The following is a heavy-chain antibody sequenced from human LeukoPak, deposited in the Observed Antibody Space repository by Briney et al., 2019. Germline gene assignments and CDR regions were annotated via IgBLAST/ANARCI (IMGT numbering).Heavy chain of an antibody. CDR3: ARGRGYCSSTGCPSRFDY. J-gene: IGHJ4*02. CDR1: GGTFSSYA. V-gene: IGHV1-69*04. Sequence: ASVKVSCKASGGTFSSYAISWVRQAPGQGLEWMGRIIPILGIANYAQKFQGRVTITADKSTSTAYMELSSLRSEDTAVYYCARGRGYCSSTGCPSRFDYWGQGTLVTVSS. D-gene: IGHD2-2*01. CDR2: IIPILGIA.